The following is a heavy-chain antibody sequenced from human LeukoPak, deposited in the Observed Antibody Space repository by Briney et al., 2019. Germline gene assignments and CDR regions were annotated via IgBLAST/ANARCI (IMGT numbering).Heavy chain of an antibody. CDR3: ASDSIPSYSSGWSRHYYYMDV. Sequence: ASVKVSCKASGYTFTGYYMHWVRQAPGQGLEWMGWINPNSGGTNYAQKLQGRVTMTRDTSISTAYMELSRLRSDDTAVYYCASDSIPSYSSGWSRHYYYMDVWGKGTTVTISS. CDR1: GYTFTGYY. V-gene: IGHV1-2*02. CDR2: INPNSGGT. D-gene: IGHD6-19*01. J-gene: IGHJ6*03.